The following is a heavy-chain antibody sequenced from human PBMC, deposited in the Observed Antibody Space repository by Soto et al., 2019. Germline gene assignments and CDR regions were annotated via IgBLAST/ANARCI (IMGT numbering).Heavy chain of an antibody. CDR2: IIPIFGTA. J-gene: IGHJ6*02. CDR3: ARDTDCTNGVCYLSGMDV. V-gene: IGHV1-69*13. CDR1: GGTFSSYA. D-gene: IGHD2-8*01. Sequence: SVKVSCKASGGTFSSYAISWVRQAPGQGLEWMGGIIPIFGTANYAQKFQGRVTITADESTSTAYMELSSLRSEDTAVYYCARDTDCTNGVCYLSGMDVWGQGTTVTVSS.